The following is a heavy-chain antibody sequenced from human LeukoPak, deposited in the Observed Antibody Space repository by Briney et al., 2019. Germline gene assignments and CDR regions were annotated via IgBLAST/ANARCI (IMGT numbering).Heavy chain of an antibody. Sequence: PGGSLRLSCAASGFTFSSYWMSWVRQAPGKGLEWVSYISSSSSTIYYADSVKGRFTISRDNAKNSLYLQMNSLRAEDTAVYYCARGYDFWSGYLGSGYMDVWGKGTTVTVSS. D-gene: IGHD3-3*01. CDR2: ISSSSSTI. CDR3: ARGYDFWSGYLGSGYMDV. V-gene: IGHV3-48*01. J-gene: IGHJ6*03. CDR1: GFTFSSYW.